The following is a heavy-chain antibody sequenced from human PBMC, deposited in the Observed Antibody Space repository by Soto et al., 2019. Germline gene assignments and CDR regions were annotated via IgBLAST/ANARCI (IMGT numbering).Heavy chain of an antibody. J-gene: IGHJ4*02. CDR2: IIPTVDTS. CDR1: GYTLTGDY. D-gene: IGHD5-12*01. Sequence: SVPCSCKGSGYTLTGDYMGWVRQPPGQGLEWMGWIIPTVDTSTYAQKFQGRVTITADKFTNTVYMELSSLRSDDTAVYYCVRVVAIPGYPDNWGQGTLVTVSS. V-gene: IGHV1-69*06. CDR3: VRVVAIPGYPDN.